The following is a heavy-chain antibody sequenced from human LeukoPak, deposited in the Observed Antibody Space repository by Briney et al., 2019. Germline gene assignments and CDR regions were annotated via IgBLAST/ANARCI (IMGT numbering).Heavy chain of an antibody. D-gene: IGHD2-2*02. Sequence: SVKVSCKASGYTFTSYDINWVRQATGQGLEWMGWMNPNSGNTGYAQKFQGRVTMTRNTSISTAYMELSSLRSENTAVYYCARGGVYTPGFDYWGQGTLVTVSS. CDR3: ARGGVYTPGFDY. CDR2: MNPNSGNT. V-gene: IGHV1-8*01. J-gene: IGHJ4*02. CDR1: GYTFTSYD.